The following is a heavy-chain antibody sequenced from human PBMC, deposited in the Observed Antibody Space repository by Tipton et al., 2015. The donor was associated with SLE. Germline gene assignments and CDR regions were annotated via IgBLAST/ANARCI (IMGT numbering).Heavy chain of an antibody. CDR1: GGSISSGGHY. Sequence: TLSLTCTVSGGSISSGGHYWSWIRQHPGKGLEWIGYIYYSGSTFYNPSLNSRVTISVDTSKNQFSLKLTSVTAADTAVYYCARSDGGVYFDLWRRGSLVTVSS. V-gene: IGHV4-31*03. D-gene: IGHD3-16*01. CDR3: ARSDGGVYFDL. CDR2: IYYSGST. J-gene: IGHJ2*01.